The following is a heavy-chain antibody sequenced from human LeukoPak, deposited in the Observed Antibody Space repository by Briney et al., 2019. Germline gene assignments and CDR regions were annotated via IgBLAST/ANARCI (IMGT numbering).Heavy chain of an antibody. CDR3: ANWVDTALEGGWFDP. J-gene: IGHJ5*02. D-gene: IGHD5-18*01. CDR1: GYSISSGYY. CDR2: IYNSGST. Sequence: SETLSLTCTVSGYSISSGYYWGWIRQAPGKGLEWIGSIYNSGSTYYNPSLKSRVTISVDTSKNQFSLKLSSVTAADTAVHYCANWVDTALEGGWFDPWGQGTLVTVSS. V-gene: IGHV4-38-2*02.